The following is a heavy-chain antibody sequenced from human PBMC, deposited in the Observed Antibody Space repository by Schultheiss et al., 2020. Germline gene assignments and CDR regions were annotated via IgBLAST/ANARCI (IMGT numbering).Heavy chain of an antibody. D-gene: IGHD3-10*01. CDR3: ARDRALVDY. Sequence: GGSLRLSCAASGFTFSSYGMHWVRQAPGKGLEWVAVIWYDGSNKYYADSVKGRFTISRDNAKNSLYLQMNSLRAEDTAVYYCARDRALVDYWGQGTLVTVSS. CDR1: GFTFSSYG. CDR2: IWYDGSNK. V-gene: IGHV3-33*01. J-gene: IGHJ4*02.